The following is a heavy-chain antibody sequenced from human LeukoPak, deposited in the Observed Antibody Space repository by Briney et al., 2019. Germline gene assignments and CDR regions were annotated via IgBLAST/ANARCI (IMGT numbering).Heavy chain of an antibody. V-gene: IGHV4-34*01. CDR2: INHSGST. J-gene: IGHJ5*02. Sequence: SETLSLTCAAYGGSFSGYYWSWIRQPPGKGLEWIGEINHSGSTNYNPSLKSRVTISVDTSKNQFSLKLSSVTAADTAVYYCARDAVGATQDAWGQGTLVTVSS. CDR3: ARDAVGATQDA. CDR1: GGSFSGYY. D-gene: IGHD1-26*01.